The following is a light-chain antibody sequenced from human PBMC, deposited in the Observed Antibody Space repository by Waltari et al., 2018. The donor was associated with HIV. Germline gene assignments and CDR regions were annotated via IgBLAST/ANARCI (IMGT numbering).Light chain of an antibody. Sequence: EIVLTQSPGPLSLSPGERATLSCRASQSVSSSYLAWYQQKPGQASRLLSYGASSRATGIPDRFSGSGSGTDFTLTISRLEPEDFAVYYCQQYRTSPLTFGGGTKVEIK. CDR2: GAS. CDR3: QQYRTSPLT. CDR1: QSVSSSY. V-gene: IGKV3-20*01. J-gene: IGKJ4*01.